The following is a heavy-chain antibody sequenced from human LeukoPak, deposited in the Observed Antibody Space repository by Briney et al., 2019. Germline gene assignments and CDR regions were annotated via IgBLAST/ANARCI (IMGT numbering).Heavy chain of an antibody. J-gene: IGHJ5*02. CDR2: ISDSGST. D-gene: IGHD4-17*01. V-gene: IGHV4-59*01. Sequence: SETLSLTCTVSGGSINGYYWTWIRQPRGKALEWIGYISDSGSTNYNPSLKSRVTMSVDSSNTEFSLRLNSVTAADTAVYYCARVFRGAVTSNWFDPWGQGTLVTVSS. CDR3: ARVFRGAVTSNWFDP. CDR1: GGSINGYY.